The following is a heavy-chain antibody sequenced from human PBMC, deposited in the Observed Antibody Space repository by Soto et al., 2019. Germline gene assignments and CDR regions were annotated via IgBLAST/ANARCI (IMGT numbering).Heavy chain of an antibody. J-gene: IGHJ4*02. Sequence: EVQLLESGGGLVQPGGSLRLSCAASGFTFSSYAMSWVRQAPGKGLEWVSAISGSGGSTYYADSVKGRFTISRDNSKNTLYLQMNSLRAEDTAVYYLAKLSRNYGSGSGYYWGQGTLVTVSS. CDR3: AKLSRNYGSGSGYY. CDR1: GFTFSSYA. D-gene: IGHD3-10*01. V-gene: IGHV3-23*01. CDR2: ISGSGGST.